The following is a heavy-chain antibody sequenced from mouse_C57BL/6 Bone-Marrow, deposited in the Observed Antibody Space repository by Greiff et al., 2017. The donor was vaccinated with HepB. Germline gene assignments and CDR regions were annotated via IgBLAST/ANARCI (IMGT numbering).Heavy chain of an antibody. V-gene: IGHV6-6*01. CDR1: GFTFSDAW. D-gene: IGHD1-1*01. CDR3: TRLTTVVAPFAY. Sequence: EVHLVESGGGLVQPGGSMKLSCAASGFTFSDAWMDWVRQSPEKGLEWVAEIRNKANNHATYYAESVKGRFTISRDDSKSSVYLQMNSLRAEDTGIYYCTRLTTVVAPFAYWGQGTLVTVSA. CDR2: IRNKANNHAT. J-gene: IGHJ3*01.